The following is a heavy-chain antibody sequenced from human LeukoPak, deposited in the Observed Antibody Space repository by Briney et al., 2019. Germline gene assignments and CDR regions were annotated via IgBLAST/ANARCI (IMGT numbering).Heavy chain of an antibody. J-gene: IGHJ4*02. Sequence: GESLKISCKGSGYSFTSYWIGWVRQMPGKGLEWMGIIYPGDSDTRYSPTFQGQVTISADKSISTAYLQWSSLKASDTAMYYCARHYQQLWQTDPYYFDYWGQGTLVTVSS. CDR3: ARHYQQLWQTDPYYFDY. D-gene: IGHD5-18*01. CDR1: GYSFTSYW. CDR2: IYPGDSDT. V-gene: IGHV5-51*01.